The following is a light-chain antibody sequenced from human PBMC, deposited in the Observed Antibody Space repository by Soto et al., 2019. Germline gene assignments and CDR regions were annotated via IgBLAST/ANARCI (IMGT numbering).Light chain of an antibody. CDR3: QQYSSYSPST. Sequence: DIQMTQSPSTLSASVGDRVTITCRASQSISIWLAWYQQKPGTAPKLLIYKASSLESGVPSRFSGSGSGTEFTLTITCLQPDDFATYYCQQYSSYSPSTFGQGTKVEIK. J-gene: IGKJ1*01. CDR1: QSISIW. CDR2: KAS. V-gene: IGKV1-5*03.